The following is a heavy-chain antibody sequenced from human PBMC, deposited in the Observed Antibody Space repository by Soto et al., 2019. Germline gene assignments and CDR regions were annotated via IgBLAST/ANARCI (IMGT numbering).Heavy chain of an antibody. V-gene: IGHV1-69*12. CDR2: IIPVFGTA. D-gene: IGHD4-17*01. CDR1: GGTLSNYG. J-gene: IGHJ6*02. CDR3: ARGDATKIVVTTYYGMDV. Sequence: QVQLVQSGAEVKKPGSSVKVPCKASGGTLSNYGISWVRQAPGQGLEWMGGIIPVFGTANYAQKFQGRVTITADESTTTVYMDVSSLRSDDTAVYYCARGDATKIVVTTYYGMDVWGQGTTVTVSS.